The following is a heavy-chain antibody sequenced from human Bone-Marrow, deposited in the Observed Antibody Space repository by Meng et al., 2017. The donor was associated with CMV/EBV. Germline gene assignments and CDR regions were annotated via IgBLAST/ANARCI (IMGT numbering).Heavy chain of an antibody. V-gene: IGHV1-2*02. CDR3: ARGQWELNG. CDR2: IHPHRGDT. D-gene: IGHD1-26*01. Sequence: ASVKVSCKASGYTFTAHYFHWVRQAPGQGLEWMGWIHPHRGDTNYAQQFQGRVTLTRDTSINTGYMELTRLTSDDTAVYYCARGQWELNGWGQGTLVTVSS. CDR1: GYTFTAHY. J-gene: IGHJ4*02.